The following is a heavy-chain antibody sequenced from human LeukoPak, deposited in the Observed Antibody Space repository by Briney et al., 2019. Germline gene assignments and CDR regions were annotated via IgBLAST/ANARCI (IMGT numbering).Heavy chain of an antibody. V-gene: IGHV3-30-3*01. J-gene: IGHJ4*02. D-gene: IGHD2-2*01. CDR2: ISYDGSNK. CDR3: ARDYCSSTSCLNFDY. Sequence: QPGRSLRLSCAASGFTFSSYAMHWVRQAPGKGLEWVAVISYDGSNKYYADSVKGRFTISRDNSKNTLYLQMNSLRAEDTAVYYCARDYCSSTSCLNFDYWGQGTLVTVSS. CDR1: GFTFSSYA.